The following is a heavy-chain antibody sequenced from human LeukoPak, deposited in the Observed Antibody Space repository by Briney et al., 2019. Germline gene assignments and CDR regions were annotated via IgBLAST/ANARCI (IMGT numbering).Heavy chain of an antibody. CDR2: IYYSGST. CDR1: GGSISSYC. V-gene: IGHV4-59*01. Sequence: PSETLSLTCTVSGGSISSYCWSWVRQPPGKGLEWIGYIYYSGSTNYNPSLKSRVTISVDTSKNQFSLKLSSVTAADTAVYYCARGPPNHYYCYGMDIWGQGTTVTVSS. CDR3: ARGPPNHYYCYGMDI. J-gene: IGHJ6*02.